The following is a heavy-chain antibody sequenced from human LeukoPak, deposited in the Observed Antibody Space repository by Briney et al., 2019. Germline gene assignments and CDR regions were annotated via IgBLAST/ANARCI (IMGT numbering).Heavy chain of an antibody. CDR3: ARDVWNTFDY. CDR1: GGSISSSSYY. D-gene: IGHD1/OR15-1a*01. CDR2: IYYSGST. J-gene: IGHJ4*02. Sequence: SETLSLTCTVSGGSISSSSYYWGWIRQPPGKGLEWIGSIYYSGSTYYNPSLKSRVTISVDTSKNQFSLKLSSVTAADTAVYYCARDVWNTFDYWGQGTLVTVSS. V-gene: IGHV4-39*07.